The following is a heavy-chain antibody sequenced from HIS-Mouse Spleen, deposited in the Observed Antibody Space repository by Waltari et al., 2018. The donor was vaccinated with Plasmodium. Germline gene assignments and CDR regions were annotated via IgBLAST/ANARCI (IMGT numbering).Heavy chain of an antibody. J-gene: IGHJ3*02. D-gene: IGHD6-13*01. V-gene: IGHV3-74*01. CDR1: GFTFSSYW. CDR3: ARTIAVVGTGDALDI. Sequence: GGSLRLSCAASGFTFSSYWMHWVRQAPGKGLVWVSRINSDGSSTRYADSVKGRFTISRDNAKNTLYLQMNSLRAEDTAVYYCARTIAVVGTGDALDIWGQGTMVTVSS. CDR2: INSDGSST.